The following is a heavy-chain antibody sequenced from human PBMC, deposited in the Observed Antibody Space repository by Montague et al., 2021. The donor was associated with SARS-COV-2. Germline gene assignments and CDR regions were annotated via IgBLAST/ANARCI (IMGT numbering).Heavy chain of an antibody. V-gene: IGHV4-39*01. CDR1: GGSISSSGYY. D-gene: IGHD3-22*01. J-gene: IGHJ3*02. Sequence: SETLSLTCTVSGGSISSSGYYWGWLRQPPGKGLEWIGSIYYSGSTYYNPSLKSRVTTSVDTSKNQFSLKLSSVTAADTAVYYCARFPTSYYYDSKAAPATPDAFDIWGQGTMVTVSS. CDR2: IYYSGST. CDR3: ARFPTSYYYDSKAAPATPDAFDI.